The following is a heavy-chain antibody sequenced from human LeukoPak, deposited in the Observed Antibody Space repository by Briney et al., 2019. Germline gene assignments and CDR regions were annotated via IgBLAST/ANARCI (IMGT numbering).Heavy chain of an antibody. CDR1: GFTFWDYG. V-gene: IGHV3-49*03. Sequence: PGGSLRLSCTASGFTFWDYGVLWLRQAPGKGLEWMGFIKSRTYGGTTEYAASVKGRFTISRDDSKSIAYLQMNSLKTEDTVVYFCARDRDHGLDYWGQGTLVTVSS. J-gene: IGHJ4*02. CDR2: IKSRTYGGTT. D-gene: IGHD4-17*01. CDR3: ARDRDHGLDY.